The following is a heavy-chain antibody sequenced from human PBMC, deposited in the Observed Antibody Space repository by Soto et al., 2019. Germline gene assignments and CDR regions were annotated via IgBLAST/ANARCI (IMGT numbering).Heavy chain of an antibody. CDR2: MNPNSGNT. CDR1: GYTFTSYA. Sequence: QVQLVQSGAEVKKPGASVKVSCKASGYTFTSYAINWVRQATGQGLEWMGWMNPNSGNTGYAQKFQGRVTMTRNTAISTAYMELGSLRSEDKAVSYCARGLDRPYLPRYYGMDVWGQGTTVAVSS. J-gene: IGHJ6*02. V-gene: IGHV1-8*01. D-gene: IGHD2-2*02. CDR3: ARGLDRPYLPRYYGMDV.